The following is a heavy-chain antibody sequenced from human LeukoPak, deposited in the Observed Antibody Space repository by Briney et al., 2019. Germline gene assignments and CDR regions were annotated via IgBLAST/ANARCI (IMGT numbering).Heavy chain of an antibody. CDR2: IYYSGST. CDR1: GGSISSSSYY. Sequence: SETLSLTCTVSGGSISSSSYYWGWIRQPPGKGLEWIGSIYYSGSTYYNPSLKSRVTISVDTSKNHFSLKLSSVTAADTAVYYCARREALTYYYGSGRGFGPWGQGTLVTVSS. CDR3: ARREALTYYYGSGRGFGP. D-gene: IGHD3-10*01. J-gene: IGHJ5*02. V-gene: IGHV4-39*02.